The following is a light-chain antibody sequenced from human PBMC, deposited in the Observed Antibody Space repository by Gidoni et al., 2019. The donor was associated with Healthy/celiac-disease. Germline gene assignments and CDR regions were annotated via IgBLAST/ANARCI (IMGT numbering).Light chain of an antibody. CDR1: QGISSY. CDR2: AAS. V-gene: IGKV1-8*01. Sequence: AIRMTQSPSSLSESTGDRVTITCRASQGISSYLAWYQQKPGKAPKLLIYAASTLQSGVPSRFSGSGSGTDFTLTISCLQSEDFATYYCQQYYSYGYTFGQGTKLEIK. J-gene: IGKJ2*01. CDR3: QQYYSYGYT.